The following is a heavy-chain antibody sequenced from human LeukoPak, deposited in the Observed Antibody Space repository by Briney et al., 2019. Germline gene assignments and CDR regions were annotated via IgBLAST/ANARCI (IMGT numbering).Heavy chain of an antibody. J-gene: IGHJ3*02. V-gene: IGHV1-46*01. Sequence: ASVKVSCKASGYTFTSYYMHWVRQAPGQGLEWMGIINPSGGSTSYAQKFQGRVTMTRDMSTSTVYMELSSLRSEDTAVYYCARDTIPSQWELLPGGAFDIWGQGTMVTVSS. D-gene: IGHD1-26*01. CDR3: ARDTIPSQWELLPGGAFDI. CDR2: INPSGGST. CDR1: GYTFTSYY.